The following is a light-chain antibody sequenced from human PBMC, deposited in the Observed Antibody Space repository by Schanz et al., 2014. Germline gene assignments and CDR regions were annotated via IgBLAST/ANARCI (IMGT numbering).Light chain of an antibody. CDR2: DVT. CDR1: SSDVGGYNY. Sequence: QSALSQPASVSGSPGQSITISCTGTSSDVGGYNYVSWYQQHPGKAPKLMIYDVTNRPSGVSNRFSGSKSGNTASLTISGLQADDEADYYCSSYTSSSTLDRVFGGGTQLTVL. V-gene: IGLV2-14*01. J-gene: IGLJ2*01. CDR3: SSYTSSSTLDRV.